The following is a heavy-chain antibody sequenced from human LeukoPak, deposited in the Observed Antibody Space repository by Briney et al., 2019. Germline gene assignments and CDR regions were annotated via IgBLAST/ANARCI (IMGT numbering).Heavy chain of an antibody. J-gene: IGHJ4*02. CDR1: GFTFSSYS. D-gene: IGHD6-19*01. Sequence: GGSLRLSCAASGFTFSSYSMNWVRQAPGKGLEWVSYISSSSSTIYYADSVKGRFTISRDNAKNSLYLQMNSLRAEDTAVYYCARAVAGNFDYWGQGTLVTVSS. V-gene: IGHV3-48*04. CDR2: ISSSSSTI. CDR3: ARAVAGNFDY.